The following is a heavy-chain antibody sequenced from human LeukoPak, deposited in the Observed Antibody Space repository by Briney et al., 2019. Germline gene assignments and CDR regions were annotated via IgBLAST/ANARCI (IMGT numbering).Heavy chain of an antibody. CDR1: GFTFSTYA. D-gene: IGHD1-26*01. V-gene: IGHV3-33*06. J-gene: IGHJ3*02. CDR2: IWYDGSNK. CDR3: AKDMWELQHDAFDI. Sequence: GRSLRLTCAASGFTFSTYAMHWVRQAPGKGLEWVAVIWYDGSNKYYADSVKGRFTISRDNSKNTLYLQMNSLRAEDTAVYYCAKDMWELQHDAFDIWGQGTMVTVSS.